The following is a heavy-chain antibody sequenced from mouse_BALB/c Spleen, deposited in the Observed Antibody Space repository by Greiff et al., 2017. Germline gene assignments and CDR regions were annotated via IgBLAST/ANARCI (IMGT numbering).Heavy chain of an antibody. CDR2: IYPGDGDT. V-gene: IGHV1-80*01. J-gene: IGHJ4*01. CDR1: GYAFSSYW. Sequence: VQLQESGAELVRPGSSVKISCKASGYAFSSYWMNWVKQRPGQGLEWIGQIYPGDGDTNYNGKFKGKATLTADKSSSTAYMQLSSLTSEDSAVYFCAKLGLRSYYAMDYWGQGTSVTVSS. D-gene: IGHD3-1*01. CDR3: AKLGLRSYYAMDY.